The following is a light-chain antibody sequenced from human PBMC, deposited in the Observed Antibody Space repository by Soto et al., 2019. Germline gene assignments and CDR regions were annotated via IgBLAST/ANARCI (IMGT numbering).Light chain of an antibody. J-gene: IGKJ4*01. CDR1: ESVSSNY. Sequence: EIVLTQSPGTLSLSPGEGATLSCRASESVSSNYLAWYQQKPGQAPRLLIYGASKRATGISDRFSGSGSGTDFTLTNSSLQAEDVAVYYCQQYYSTPLTFGGGTKVDIK. V-gene: IGKV3-20*01. CDR3: QQYYSTPLT. CDR2: GAS.